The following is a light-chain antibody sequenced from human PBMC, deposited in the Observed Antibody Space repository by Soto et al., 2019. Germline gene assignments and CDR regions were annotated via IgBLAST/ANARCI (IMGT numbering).Light chain of an antibody. Sequence: EIVMTQSPATLSVSPGEEATLSCRASQSVNNNVAWYQQKPGQAPRLLIFGASIRATGIPARFSGSGSGTEFTLTISSLQFEDFALYYCQHYNNWPPWTFGQGTKVEIK. CDR1: QSVNNN. CDR2: GAS. CDR3: QHYNNWPPWT. V-gene: IGKV3-15*01. J-gene: IGKJ1*01.